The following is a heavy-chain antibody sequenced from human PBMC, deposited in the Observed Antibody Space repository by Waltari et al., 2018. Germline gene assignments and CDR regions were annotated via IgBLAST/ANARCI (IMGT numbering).Heavy chain of an antibody. Sequence: QVQLQESGPGLVKPSETLSLTCTVSGGSISSYYWSWIRQPPGKGLEWIGRIYTSGSTNYNPSLKSRVTMSVDTSKNQFSLKLSSVTAADTAVYYCARHCSSTSCSSYAFDIWGQGTMVTVSS. CDR1: GGSISSYY. J-gene: IGHJ3*02. CDR2: IYTSGST. D-gene: IGHD2-2*01. CDR3: ARHCSSTSCSSYAFDI. V-gene: IGHV4-4*07.